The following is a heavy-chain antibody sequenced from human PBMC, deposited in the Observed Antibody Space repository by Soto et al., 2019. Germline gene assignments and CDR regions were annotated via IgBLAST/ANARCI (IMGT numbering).Heavy chain of an antibody. CDR1: GGTFSTYT. J-gene: IGHJ5*02. V-gene: IGHV1-69*08. CDR2: IIPISGII. CDR3: AGDPDSHYNDSHASSYP. Sequence: QVQLVQSGAEVKKPGSSVKVSCKASGGTFSTYTITWVRQSPGHWLEWMGRIIPISGIINYAQKFQGRVTISADKFTGTAYMALNGLRSDYTAVYYCAGDPDSHYNDSHASSYPWGQGTLVTVSS. D-gene: IGHD4-4*01.